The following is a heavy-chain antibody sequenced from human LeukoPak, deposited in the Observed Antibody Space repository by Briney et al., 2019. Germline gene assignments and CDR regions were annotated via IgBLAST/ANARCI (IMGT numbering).Heavy chain of an antibody. D-gene: IGHD6-13*01. CDR3: ARGRKAAAGMGNDYFDY. Sequence: SETLSLTCTVSGGSISSSSYYWGRIRQPPGKGLEWIGSIYHSGSTNYNPSLKSRVTISVDTSKNQFSLKLSSVTAADTAVYYCARGRKAAAGMGNDYFDYWGQGTLVTVSS. CDR1: GGSISSSSYY. V-gene: IGHV4-39*07. J-gene: IGHJ4*02. CDR2: IYHSGST.